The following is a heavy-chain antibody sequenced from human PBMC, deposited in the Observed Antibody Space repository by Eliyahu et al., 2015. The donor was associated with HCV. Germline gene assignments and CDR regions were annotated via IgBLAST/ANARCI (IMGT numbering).Heavy chain of an antibody. V-gene: IGHV3-48*01. CDR1: GFIFNNYD. J-gene: IGHJ6*03. D-gene: IGHD5-12*01. CDR2: ISRSSDAM. Sequence: EVQLVESGGGLLQPGGSLRLSCXASGFIFNNYDXTGVRQAPGKGLEWVSYISRSSDAMYYADSVKGRFTISRDNAKNSLYLQMTSLRAEDTAMYFCASLMVATTLEEDYYQYYMDVWGKGTTVTVSS. CDR3: ASLMVATTLEEDYYQYYMDV.